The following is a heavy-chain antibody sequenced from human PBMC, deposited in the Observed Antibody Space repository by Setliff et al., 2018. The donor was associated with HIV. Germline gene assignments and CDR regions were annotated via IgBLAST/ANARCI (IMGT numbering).Heavy chain of an antibody. D-gene: IGHD5-18*01. V-gene: IGHV1-69*13. J-gene: IGHJ4*02. CDR2: IIPIFGTT. CDR1: GGTFSSYP. CDR3: ARTLPQYTNLFDY. Sequence: SVKVSCKASGGTFSSYPISWVRQAPGQGLEWMGGIIPIFGTTHYAQKFQGRVTVTADESTSTAYMELSRLRSDDTAVYYCARTLPQYTNLFDYWGQGTLVTVSS.